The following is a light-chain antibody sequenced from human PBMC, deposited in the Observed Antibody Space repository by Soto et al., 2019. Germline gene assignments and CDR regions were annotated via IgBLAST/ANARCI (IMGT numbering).Light chain of an antibody. CDR3: QRYGGSPPFT. CDR2: GAS. Sequence: EIVLTQSPGTLSLSPGETATLSCRASQRVSNSYLAWYQKKPGQAPRLLIYGASSRAAGIPDRFSGSGYGTDFTLTISRLEPEDFVVYFCQRYGGSPPFTFGQGTKVEI. V-gene: IGKV3-20*01. CDR1: QRVSNSY. J-gene: IGKJ2*01.